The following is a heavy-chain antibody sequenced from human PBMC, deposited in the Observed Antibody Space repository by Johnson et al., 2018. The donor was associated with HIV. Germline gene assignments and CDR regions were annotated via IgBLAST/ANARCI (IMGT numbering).Heavy chain of an antibody. Sequence: QVQLVESGGGVVQPGRSLRLSCAASGFTFSNYCMNWVRQAPGKGLEWVAVISYDGSKKYSADSVKGRFTISRDNSNNTLYLEMNSLGVEDTAVYSWAKFGRIPRELEDAFDIWGQGTMVTVSS. J-gene: IGHJ3*02. CDR1: GFTFSNYC. D-gene: IGHD1-26*01. V-gene: IGHV3-30*18. CDR3: AKFGRIPRELEDAFDI. CDR2: ISYDGSKK.